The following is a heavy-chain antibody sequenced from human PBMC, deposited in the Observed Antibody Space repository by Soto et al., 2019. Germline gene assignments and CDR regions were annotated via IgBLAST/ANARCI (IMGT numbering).Heavy chain of an antibody. Sequence: QVQLVESGGDMVRPGGSLRLSCAASGFTFNQYAMHWVRQAPDRGLEWVAVVSYDGVNKYYAESVKGRFTISRDYSRNNIDLQMNSLSPGETALYYCARVQSIAGGCNSGDCYNYYYYYGMDVWGQGTTVIVSS. V-gene: IGHV3-30-3*01. D-gene: IGHD2-21*02. CDR3: ARVQSIAGGCNSGDCYNYYYYYGMDV. CDR2: VSYDGVNK. J-gene: IGHJ6*01. CDR1: GFTFNQYA.